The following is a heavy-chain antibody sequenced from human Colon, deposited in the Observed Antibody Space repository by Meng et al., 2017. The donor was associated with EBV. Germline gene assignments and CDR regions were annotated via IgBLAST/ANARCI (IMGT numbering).Heavy chain of an antibody. V-gene: IGHV6-1*01. CDR2: TYYRSKWYD. J-gene: IGHJ4*02. Sequence: QVQLQQPGPGLGRPSQTLSLTCAISGDSVSSNTAAWNWIRQSPSRGLEWLGRTYYRSKWYDDYALSVKSRLTINPDTSKNQFSLQLNSVTPEDTAVYFCARETTGGYYFDYWGQGTLVTVSS. CDR1: GDSVSSNTAA. CDR3: ARETTGGYYFDY. D-gene: IGHD1-1*01.